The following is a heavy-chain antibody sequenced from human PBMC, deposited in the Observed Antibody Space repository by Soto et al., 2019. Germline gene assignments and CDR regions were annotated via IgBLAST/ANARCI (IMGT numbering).Heavy chain of an antibody. J-gene: IGHJ4*02. CDR1: GFTFSSYG. V-gene: IGHV3-30*18. D-gene: IGHD1-26*01. CDR2: ISYDGSNK. CDR3: AKVGIVGATTPFEY. Sequence: PGGSLRLSCAASGFTFSSYGMHWVRQAPGKGLEWVAVISYDGSNKFYADSVKGRFTISRDNSKNTLYLQMNSLRAEDTAVYYCAKVGIVGATTPFEYWGQGALVTVSS.